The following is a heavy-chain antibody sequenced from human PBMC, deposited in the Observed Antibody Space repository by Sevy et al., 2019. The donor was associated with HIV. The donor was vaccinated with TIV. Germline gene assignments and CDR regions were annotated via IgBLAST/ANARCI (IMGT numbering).Heavy chain of an antibody. V-gene: IGHV1-18*01. CDR1: GYTFTSYH. D-gene: IGHD2-8*01. Sequence: SSVKVSCKASGYTFTSYHITWVRQAPGQGLEWMGWISTYNGNTNYAQKCQDRVTMTTDTSKNTAYLDLRRPRSDDTAVYYCARDNVPPEHHFDYWGQGALVTVSS. CDR3: ARDNVPPEHHFDY. J-gene: IGHJ4*02. CDR2: ISTYNGNT.